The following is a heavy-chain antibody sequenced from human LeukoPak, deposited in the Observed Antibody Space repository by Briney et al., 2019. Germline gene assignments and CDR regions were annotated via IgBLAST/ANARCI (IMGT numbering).Heavy chain of an antibody. J-gene: IGHJ4*02. V-gene: IGHV3-53*01. CDR1: GLTVSNNY. Sequence: QSGGSLRLSCAASGLTVSNNYMSWVRQAPGKGLEWVSVIYSGGSTYYADSVKGRFTISRDNSKNTLYLQMNSLRAEDTALYYCARDRFGEFDYWGQGTLVTVSS. D-gene: IGHD3-16*01. CDR2: IYSGGST. CDR3: ARDRFGEFDY.